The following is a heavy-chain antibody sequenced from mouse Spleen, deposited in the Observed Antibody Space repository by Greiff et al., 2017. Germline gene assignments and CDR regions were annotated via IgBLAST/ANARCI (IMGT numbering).Heavy chain of an antibody. CDR2: IDPSDSYT. CDR1: GYTFTSYW. V-gene: IGHV1-50*01. CDR3: ARASYYFDY. Sequence: QVQLKQPGAELVKPGASVKLSCKASGYTFTSYWMQWVKQRPGQGLEWIGEIDPSDSYTNYNQKFKGKATLTVDTSSSTAYMQLSSLTSEDSAVYYCARASYYFDYWGQGTTLTVSS. J-gene: IGHJ2*01.